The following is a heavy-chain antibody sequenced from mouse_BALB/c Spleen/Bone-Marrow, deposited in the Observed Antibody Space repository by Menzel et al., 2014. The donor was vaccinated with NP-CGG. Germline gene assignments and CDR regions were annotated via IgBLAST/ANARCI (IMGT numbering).Heavy chain of an antibody. CDR3: ARYYYAMDY. CDR1: GSNIKDTY. V-gene: IGHV14-3*02. CDR2: IDPANGNT. Sequence: EVHLVESGAELVKPGASVKLSCTASGSNIKDTYMHWVKQRPEQGLEWIGRIDPANGNTKYDPKFQGKATITADTSSNTAYLQLSSLTSEDTAVYYCARYYYAMDYWGQGTSVTVSS. J-gene: IGHJ4*01.